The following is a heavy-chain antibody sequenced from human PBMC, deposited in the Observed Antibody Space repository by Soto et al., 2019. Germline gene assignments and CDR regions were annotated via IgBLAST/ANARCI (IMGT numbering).Heavy chain of an antibody. CDR2: ISAYSGNT. D-gene: IGHD4-17*01. Sequence: QVQLVQSGAEVKKPGASVKVSCKASGYTFTTYGITWVRQAPGQGLEWMGWISAYSGNTNYAQKLQGRLTVTTDTSTSTTYMDLRSLRSDDTAVYYCARVVKAGDYGDYGRYYFDYWGHGTLATVSS. CDR1: GYTFTTYG. V-gene: IGHV1-18*04. J-gene: IGHJ4*01. CDR3: ARVVKAGDYGDYGRYYFDY.